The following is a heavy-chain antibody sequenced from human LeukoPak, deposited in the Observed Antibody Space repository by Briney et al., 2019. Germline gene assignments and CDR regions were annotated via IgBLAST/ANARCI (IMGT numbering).Heavy chain of an antibody. V-gene: IGHV5-51*01. Sequence: GESLKISCKGSGYSFTSYWISWVRQMPGKGLEWTGIIYPGDSDTRYSPSFQGQVTISADRSINTAYLQWTSVKASDTAMYYCARNLVYGSDARRRAFDIWGQGTMVIVSS. CDR3: ARNLVYGSDARRRAFDI. CDR1: GYSFTSYW. CDR2: IYPGDSDT. J-gene: IGHJ3*02. D-gene: IGHD3-10*01.